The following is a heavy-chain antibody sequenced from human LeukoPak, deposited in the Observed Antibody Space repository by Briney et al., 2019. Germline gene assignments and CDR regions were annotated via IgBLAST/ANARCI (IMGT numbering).Heavy chain of an antibody. Sequence: ASVKVSCKASGYTFTSYGISWVRQAPGQGLEWMGWTSAYNGNTNYAQILQGRVTMTTDTSTSTAYMELRSLRSDDTAVYYCARDSYGGTTGYWGQGTLVTVSP. CDR2: TSAYNGNT. D-gene: IGHD4-23*01. J-gene: IGHJ4*02. CDR1: GYTFTSYG. CDR3: ARDSYGGTTGY. V-gene: IGHV1-18*01.